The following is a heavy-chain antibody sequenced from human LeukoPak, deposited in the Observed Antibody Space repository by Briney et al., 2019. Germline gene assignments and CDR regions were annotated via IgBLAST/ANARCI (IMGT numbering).Heavy chain of an antibody. CDR2: INSDGSST. J-gene: IGHJ4*02. D-gene: IGHD1-26*01. Sequence: GGSLRLSCAASGFTFSSYWMHWVRQAPGKGLVWVSRINSDGSSTTYADSVKGRFTISRDNAKNTLYLQMNSLRAEDTAVYYCAASSGGSYYFDYSGQGTLVTVSS. V-gene: IGHV3-74*01. CDR1: GFTFSSYW. CDR3: AASSGGSYYFDY.